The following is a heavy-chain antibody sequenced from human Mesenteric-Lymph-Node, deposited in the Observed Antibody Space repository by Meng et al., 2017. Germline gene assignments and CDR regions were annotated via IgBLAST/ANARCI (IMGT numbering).Heavy chain of an antibody. CDR2: VYHNGNA. D-gene: IGHD5-12*01. CDR3: ARDRGGLGAFDY. CDR1: GGSISSKNW. Sequence: DSGPGLLRSLGTLSFTCAVAGGSISSKNWWSWGRQPPGKGLEWIGEVYHNGNANYNPSLKSRVTISVDTSKNQFSLKLSSVTAADTAVYYCARDRGGLGAFDYWGQGTLVTVAS. J-gene: IGHJ4*02. V-gene: IGHV4-4*02.